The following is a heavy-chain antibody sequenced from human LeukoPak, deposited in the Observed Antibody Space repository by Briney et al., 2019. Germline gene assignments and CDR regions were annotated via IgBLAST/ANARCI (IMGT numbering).Heavy chain of an antibody. J-gene: IGHJ4*02. V-gene: IGHV3-23*01. CDR3: AKSIPTIAVAVSTRQ. Sequence: GGTLRLSCAASGFTFSNSGIAWVRQAPGKGLEWVSFISGDGDITYYADSVKGRFNISRDNSKTTLYLQMNSLRAEDTAVYYCAKSIPTIAVAVSTRQWGQGTLVTVSS. D-gene: IGHD6-19*01. CDR1: GFTFSNSG. CDR2: ISGDGDIT.